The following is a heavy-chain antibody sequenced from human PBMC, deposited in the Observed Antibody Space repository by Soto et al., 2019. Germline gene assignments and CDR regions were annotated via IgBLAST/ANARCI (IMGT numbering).Heavy chain of an antibody. V-gene: IGHV3-30-3*01. CDR2: IAYDGTIK. D-gene: IGHD1-26*01. J-gene: IGHJ4*02. CDR3: ARDKIKGAPDYLDS. Sequence: QEQLVGSGGAVVQPGRSLTLSCAASGFTFSANAMHWVRQAPGKGLEWVAVIAYDGTIKIYRDSVKGRFTISRDDSKSTLYLQMNSLRPEDTAVYYCARDKIKGAPDYLDSWGQGTLVTVSS. CDR1: GFTFSANA.